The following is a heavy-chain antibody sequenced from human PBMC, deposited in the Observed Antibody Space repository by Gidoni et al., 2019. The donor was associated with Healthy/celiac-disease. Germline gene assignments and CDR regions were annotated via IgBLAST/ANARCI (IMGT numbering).Heavy chain of an antibody. CDR1: GFNIRSNY. CDR2: ISSGGIT. J-gene: IGHJ4*02. Sequence: EVQRVESGGGWIQQGGSLRLSCAACGFNIRSNYLSWVSQAPGKGLEWVSVISSGGITYYADVVKRRFTISRAKSKIPLHLQMNSLRAEDTAVYYGARVVMVRGVSPRWDYFDYWGQGTLVTVS. V-gene: IGHV3-53*01. CDR3: ARVVMVRGVSPRWDYFDY. D-gene: IGHD3-10*01.